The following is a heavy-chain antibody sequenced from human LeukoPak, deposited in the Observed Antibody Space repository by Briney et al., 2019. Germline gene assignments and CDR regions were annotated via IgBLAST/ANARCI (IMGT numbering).Heavy chain of an antibody. CDR1: GGSISSYY. J-gene: IGHJ6*03. CDR3: AISDGYNRPPYYYYYMDV. V-gene: IGHV4-59*01. D-gene: IGHD5-24*01. CDR2: IYYSGST. Sequence: PSETLSLTCTVSGGSISSYYWSWIRQPPGKGLEWIGYIYYSGSTNYNPSLKSRVTISVDTSENQFSLKLSSVTAADTAVYYCAISDGYNRPPYYYYYMDVWGKGTTVTVSS.